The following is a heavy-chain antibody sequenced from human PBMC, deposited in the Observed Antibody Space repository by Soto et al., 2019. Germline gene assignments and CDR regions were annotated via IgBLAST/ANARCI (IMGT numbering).Heavy chain of an antibody. J-gene: IGHJ4*02. D-gene: IGHD3-22*01. V-gene: IGHV1-69*10. CDR3: ARDRGYDSSGYYYYFDY. Sequence: ASVKVSCKASGGTFSSYAISWVRQAPGQGLEWMGGIIPILGIANYAQKFQGRVTITADKSTSTAYMELSSLRSEDTAVYYCARDRGYDSSGYYYYFDYWGQGTLVTVPS. CDR1: GGTFSSYA. CDR2: IIPILGIA.